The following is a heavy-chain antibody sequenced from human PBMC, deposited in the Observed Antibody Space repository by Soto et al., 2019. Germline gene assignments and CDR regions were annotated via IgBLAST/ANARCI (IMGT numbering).Heavy chain of an antibody. D-gene: IGHD3-22*01. V-gene: IGHV4-59*01. J-gene: IGHJ4*02. CDR1: GGSISSNY. CDR3: ARVSGKDSSGYYYVWDFDY. CDR2: IYYSGST. Sequence: PSETLSLTCIVSGGSISSNYWSWIRQPPGKGLEWIGYIYYSGSTNYNPSLKSRVTISVDTSKNQFSLKLYSVTAADTAVYYCARVSGKDSSGYYYVWDFDYWGQGTLVTVSS.